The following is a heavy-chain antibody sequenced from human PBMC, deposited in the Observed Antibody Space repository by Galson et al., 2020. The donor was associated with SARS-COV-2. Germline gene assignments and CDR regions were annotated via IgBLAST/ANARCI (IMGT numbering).Heavy chain of an antibody. J-gene: IGHJ4*02. V-gene: IGHV2-5*01. CDR2: IHWHDDK. CDR3: AHSAPSSLTIFGVVIVKDYFDY. D-gene: IGHD3-3*01. CDR1: GFSLTTSGVG. Sequence: ESGPTLVKPTQTLTLTCTFSGFSLTTSGVGVGWIRQPPGKALEWLALIHWHDDKRYSPSLKSRLTITKDTSKNQVVLTMTNMDPVDTATYFCAHSAPSSLTIFGVVIVKDYFDYWGQGTLVTVSS.